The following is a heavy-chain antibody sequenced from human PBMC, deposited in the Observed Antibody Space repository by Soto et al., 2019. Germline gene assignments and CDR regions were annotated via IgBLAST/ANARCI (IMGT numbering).Heavy chain of an antibody. Sequence: PGGSLRLSCAASGFTFSSYSMNWVRQAPGKGLEWVSYISSSSNYIYYADSVRGRFTISRDNAKNSLYLQMNSLRAEDTAVYYWAREPRFLERAYYRGQGTLVTVSS. CDR3: AREPRFLERAYY. CDR1: GFTFSSYS. J-gene: IGHJ4*02. V-gene: IGHV3-21*01. CDR2: ISSSSNYI. D-gene: IGHD3-3*01.